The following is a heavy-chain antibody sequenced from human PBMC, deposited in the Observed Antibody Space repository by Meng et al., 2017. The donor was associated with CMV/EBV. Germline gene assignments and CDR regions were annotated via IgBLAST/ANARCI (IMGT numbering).Heavy chain of an antibody. CDR2: ISAYNGNT. J-gene: IGHJ6*02. D-gene: IGHD3-3*01. CDR3: AREASDGRFLERLFERPPYYHYYYGMDV. CDR1: GYTFTSYG. V-gene: IGHV1-18*01. Sequence: ASVKVSCKASGYTFTSYGISWVRQAPGQGLEWMGWISAYNGNTNYAQKLQGRVTMTTDTSTSTAYMELRSLRSDDTAVYYCAREASDGRFLERLFERPPYYHYYYGMDVWGQGTTVTVSS.